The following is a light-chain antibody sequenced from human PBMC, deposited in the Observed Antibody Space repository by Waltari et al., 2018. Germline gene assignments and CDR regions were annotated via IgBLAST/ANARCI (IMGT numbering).Light chain of an antibody. CDR1: QTIGTY. Sequence: VVLTQSPVTLSLSPGETATLSCRASQTIGTYLAWNQHKLGQSPRLLIYDASTRATGIPAKFSGSGSGTDFTLTISGLEAEDSAIYYCQQRYNWPPLTFGGGTKVQTK. CDR3: QQRYNWPPLT. CDR2: DAS. J-gene: IGKJ4*01. V-gene: IGKV3-11*01.